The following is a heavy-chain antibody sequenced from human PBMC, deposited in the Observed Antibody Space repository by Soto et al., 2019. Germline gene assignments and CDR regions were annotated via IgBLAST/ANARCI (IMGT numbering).Heavy chain of an antibody. J-gene: IGHJ4*02. Sequence: PSETLSLTCTVSGGSVSSYYWTWIRQSAGKGLEWIGRIFISGSTNYNPSFNSRVTMSVDTSKNQFSLKLSSVTAADTATYYCASVLVDYGDYYFDRWGQGTLVTVS. CDR3: ASVLVDYGDYYFDR. CDR1: GGSVSSYY. CDR2: IFISGST. D-gene: IGHD4-17*01. V-gene: IGHV4-4*07.